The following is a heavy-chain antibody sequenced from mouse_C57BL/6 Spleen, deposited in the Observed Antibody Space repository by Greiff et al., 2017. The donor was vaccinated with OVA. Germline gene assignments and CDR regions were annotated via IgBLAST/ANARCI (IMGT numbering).Heavy chain of an antibody. CDR1: GYAFSSSW. Sequence: QVQLQQSGPELVKPGASVKISCKASGYAFSSSWMNWVKQRPGKGLEWIGRIYPGDGDTNYNGKFKGKSTLTADKSSSTAYMQLSSLTSEDSAVYFCARGRAYWYFDVWGTGTTVTVSS. V-gene: IGHV1-82*01. CDR2: IYPGDGDT. J-gene: IGHJ1*03. CDR3: ARGRAYWYFDV. D-gene: IGHD3-1*01.